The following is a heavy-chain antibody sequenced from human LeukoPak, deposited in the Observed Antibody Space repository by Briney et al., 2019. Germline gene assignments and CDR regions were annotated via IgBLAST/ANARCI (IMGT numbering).Heavy chain of an antibody. CDR1: GGSISSNFY. CDR2: MYPTLYHGGST. CDR3: AISIGYSYGDDAFDV. V-gene: IGHV4-38-2*01. D-gene: IGHD5-18*01. Sequence: SSETLSLTCAVSGGSISSNFYWGWIRQSPGKGLEWIATMYPTLYHGGSTFYSPSLESRVTMSLDKSQNQFSLKLSSVTATDTAVYYCAISIGYSYGDDAFDVWGPGTGVTVSS. J-gene: IGHJ3*01.